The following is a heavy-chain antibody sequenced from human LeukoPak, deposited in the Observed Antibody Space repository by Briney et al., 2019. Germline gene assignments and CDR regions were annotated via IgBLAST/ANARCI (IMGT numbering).Heavy chain of an antibody. V-gene: IGHV4-59*01. CDR1: GGSISSYY. CDR3: ARGDREGSGSYWGLMGYYYYYYMDV. CDR2: IYYSGNT. J-gene: IGHJ6*03. Sequence: PSETLSLTCTVSGGSISSYYWSWIRQPPGKGLEWIGYIYYSGNTNYNPSLKSRVTISVDTSKNQFSLKLSSVTAADTAVYYCARGDREGSGSYWGLMGYYYYYYMDVWGKGTTVTVSS. D-gene: IGHD3-10*01.